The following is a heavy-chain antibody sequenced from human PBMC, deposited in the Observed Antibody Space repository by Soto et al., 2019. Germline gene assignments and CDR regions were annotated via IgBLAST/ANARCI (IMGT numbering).Heavy chain of an antibody. D-gene: IGHD3-22*01. CDR2: IIPIFGTA. CDR1: GGTFSSYA. CDR3: ARIDDSSGYYNYYYYYGMDV. V-gene: IGHV1-69*13. Sequence: SVKVSCKASGGTFSSYAISWVRRAPGQGLEWMGGIIPIFGTANYAQKFQGRVTITADESTSTAYMELSSLRSEDTAVYYCARIDDSSGYYNYYYYYGMDVWGQGTTVTVSS. J-gene: IGHJ6*02.